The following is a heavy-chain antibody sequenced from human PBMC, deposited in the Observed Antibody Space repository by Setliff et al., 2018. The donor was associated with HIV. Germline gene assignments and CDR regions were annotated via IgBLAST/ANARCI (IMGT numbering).Heavy chain of an antibody. V-gene: IGHV4-34*01. CDR3: ARGGYIAARFYYFDY. Sequence: SETLSLTCAVYGGSFSDHFWNWIRQPPGKGLEWIGEINHSGSTNYNPSLKSRVTISVDTSKNQFSLKLSSVTAADTAVYYCARGGYIAARFYYFDYWGQGLLVTVSS. CDR1: GGSFSDHF. D-gene: IGHD6-6*01. J-gene: IGHJ4*02. CDR2: INHSGST.